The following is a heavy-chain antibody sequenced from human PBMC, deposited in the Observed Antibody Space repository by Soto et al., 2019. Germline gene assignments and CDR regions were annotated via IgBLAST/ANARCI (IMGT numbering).Heavy chain of an antibody. CDR2: ISYHGNNK. Sequence: GGSLRLSCAASGFMFNTYGMHWVRQAPGEGLEWVASISYHGNNKYYTDSVKGRFTISRDNSNNTLYLQMDSLRAEDTAVYYCAKATTTVTSRSLDSWGLGTLVTVS. CDR1: GFMFNTYG. J-gene: IGHJ4*02. D-gene: IGHD4-17*01. CDR3: AKATTTVTSRSLDS. V-gene: IGHV3-30*18.